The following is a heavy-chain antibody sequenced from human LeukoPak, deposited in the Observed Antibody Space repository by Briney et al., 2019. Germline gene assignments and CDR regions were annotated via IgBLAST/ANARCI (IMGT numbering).Heavy chain of an antibody. J-gene: IGHJ5*02. V-gene: IGHV7-4-1*02. CDR1: GYTFTIYA. D-gene: IGHD3-10*01. CDR3: ASRISMVRGVIRYGDWFDP. Sequence: ASVTVSFKASGYTFTIYAMNWVRQAPGQGVEWVGWINTNTGNPTYAQGFTGRFVFSLDTSVSPAYLQISSLKAEDTAVYYCASRISMVRGVIRYGDWFDPWGQGTLVTVSS. CDR2: INTNTGNP.